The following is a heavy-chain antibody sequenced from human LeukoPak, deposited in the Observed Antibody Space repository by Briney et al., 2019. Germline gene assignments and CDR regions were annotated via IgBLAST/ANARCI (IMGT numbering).Heavy chain of an antibody. J-gene: IGHJ4*02. D-gene: IGHD3-22*01. CDR2: IYPGESYT. V-gene: IGHV5-51*01. CDR1: GYSFTSYW. Sequence: GESLEISWKGSGYSFTSYWIGWVRQMPGKGLGWMGIIYPGESYTRYSPSFQGQVTISADQSISTAYLQWSSLKASDTAMYYCARQYDSSGHYYRYWGQGTLVTVSS. CDR3: ARQYDSSGHYYRY.